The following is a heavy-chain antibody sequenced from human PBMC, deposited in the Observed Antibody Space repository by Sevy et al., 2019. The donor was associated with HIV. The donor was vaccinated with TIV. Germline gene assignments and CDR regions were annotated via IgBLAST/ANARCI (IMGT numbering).Heavy chain of an antibody. Sequence: GGSLRLSCAASGFTFSSYGMHWVRQAPGKGLEWVAVISYDGSNKYYAHSVKGRFTISRDNSKNTLYLQMNSLRAEDTAVYYCAKDAYCSGGSCYGGFDYWGQGTLVTVSS. CDR2: ISYDGSNK. CDR1: GFTFSSYG. D-gene: IGHD2-15*01. CDR3: AKDAYCSGGSCYGGFDY. V-gene: IGHV3-30*18. J-gene: IGHJ4*02.